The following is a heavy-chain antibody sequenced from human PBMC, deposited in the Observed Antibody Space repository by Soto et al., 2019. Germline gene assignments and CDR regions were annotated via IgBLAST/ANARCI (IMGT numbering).Heavy chain of an antibody. CDR3: ARDQIAAAGIDY. J-gene: IGHJ4*02. D-gene: IGHD6-13*01. CDR2: ISSSSSYT. CDR1: GFTFSDYY. Sequence: QVQLVESGGGLVKPGGSLRLSCAASGFTFSDYYMSWIRQAPGKGLEWVSYISSSSSYTNYADSVTGRFTIPRDNAKNSLYLQMNSLRAEDTAVYYCARDQIAAAGIDYWGQGTLVTVSS. V-gene: IGHV3-11*06.